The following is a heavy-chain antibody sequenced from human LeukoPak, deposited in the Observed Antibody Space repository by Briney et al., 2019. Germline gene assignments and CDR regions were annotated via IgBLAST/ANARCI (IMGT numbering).Heavy chain of an antibody. Sequence: GGSLRLSCAASGFTFSNYGMHWVRQAPGKGLEWVTFIRYDGSTKFYADSVKGRFTISRDNSKNTLYLQMNSLRAEDTAVYYCAKERAGTTAFDYWGQGTLVTVSS. J-gene: IGHJ4*02. V-gene: IGHV3-30*02. D-gene: IGHD4-17*01. CDR2: IRYDGSTK. CDR1: GFTFSNYG. CDR3: AKERAGTTAFDY.